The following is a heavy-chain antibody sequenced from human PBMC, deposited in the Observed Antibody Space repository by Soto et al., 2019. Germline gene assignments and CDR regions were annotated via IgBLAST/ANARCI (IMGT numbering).Heavy chain of an antibody. CDR2: VYHTGRT. Sequence: GSLRLSCAASGFTFSNAWMSWVRQAPGKGLEWIGYVYHTGRTSYNPSLRSRVSISMDTSKNQFSLNLDSVTAADTAVYFCARDFAYFDSWGQGTLVTVSS. CDR1: GFTFSNAW. V-gene: IGHV4-59*01. CDR3: ARDFAYFDS. D-gene: IGHD3-3*01. J-gene: IGHJ4*02.